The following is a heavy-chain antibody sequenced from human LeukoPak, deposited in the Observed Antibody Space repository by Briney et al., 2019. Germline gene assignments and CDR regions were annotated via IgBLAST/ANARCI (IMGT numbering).Heavy chain of an antibody. D-gene: IGHD3-9*01. CDR2: INPSGGST. J-gene: IGHJ4*02. Sequence: ASVKVSCKASGYSFSKYYMHWVRQAPGQGLEWMGLINPSGGSTNYAQKFQGRVSMTRDMSTSTVYMELSSLRSEDTAVYYCARVDPNYDILTGYYYWGQGTLVTVSS. CDR3: ARVDPNYDILTGYYY. CDR1: GYSFSKYY. V-gene: IGHV1-46*01.